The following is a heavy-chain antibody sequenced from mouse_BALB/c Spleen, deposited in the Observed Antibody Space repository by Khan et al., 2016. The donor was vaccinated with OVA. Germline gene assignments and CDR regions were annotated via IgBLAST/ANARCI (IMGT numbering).Heavy chain of an antibody. J-gene: IGHJ1*01. CDR3: ARGGLLWDFDV. D-gene: IGHD2-3*01. Sequence: EVQLQESGPGLVKPSQSLSLTCTVTGYSITSDYAWNWIRQFPGNKLEWMGYISYRGSTSYNPFLKSRIFITRDTSKKQFFLKLNSVTTEDTATYYCARGGLLWDFDVWGAGTTVTVSS. CDR1: GYSITSDYA. CDR2: ISYRGST. V-gene: IGHV3-2*02.